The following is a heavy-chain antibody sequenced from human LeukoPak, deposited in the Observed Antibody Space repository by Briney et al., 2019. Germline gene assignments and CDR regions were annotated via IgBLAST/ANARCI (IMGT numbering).Heavy chain of an antibody. V-gene: IGHV1-2*02. D-gene: IGHD2-2*01. J-gene: IGHJ4*02. Sequence: ASVKVSCKAAGYTFTGYYMHWGRQAPGQGLEWMGWINPNSGGTNYAQKFQGRVTMTRDTSISTAYMELSRLRSDDTAVYYCARWSTRGSFDYWGQGTLVTVSS. CDR2: INPNSGGT. CDR3: ARWSTRGSFDY. CDR1: GYTFTGYY.